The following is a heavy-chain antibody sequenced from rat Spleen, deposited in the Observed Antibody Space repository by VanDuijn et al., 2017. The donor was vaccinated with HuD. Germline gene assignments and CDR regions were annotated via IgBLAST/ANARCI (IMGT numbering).Heavy chain of an antibody. CDR2: VSPSGGST. Sequence: EVQLVESGGGLVQPGRSLKISCVGSGFIFSDYHLAWVRQAPTKSLEWVASVSPSGGSTYYRDSVKGRFTISRDNAKSTLYLQMDSLRSEDTATYYCATDKGPFDYWGQGVMVTVSS. CDR3: ATDKGPFDY. CDR1: GFIFSDYH. V-gene: IGHV5-19*01. J-gene: IGHJ2*01.